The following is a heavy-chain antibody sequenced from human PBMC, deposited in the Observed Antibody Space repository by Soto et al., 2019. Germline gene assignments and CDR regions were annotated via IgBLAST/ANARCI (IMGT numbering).Heavy chain of an antibody. V-gene: IGHV3-30*18. CDR3: ANGGRQWLVTSDFNY. J-gene: IGHJ4*02. CDR1: GFTFSDYA. D-gene: IGHD6-19*01. CDR2: VSHDGRNT. Sequence: VQLVESGGGVVQPGRSLRLSCAASGFTFSDYAMHWVRQAPGKGLEWVAVVSHDGRNTHYADSVKGRFTISRDSSKNTVCLEMTSLRAEDTAVYYCANGGRQWLVTSDFNYWGQGALVTVSS.